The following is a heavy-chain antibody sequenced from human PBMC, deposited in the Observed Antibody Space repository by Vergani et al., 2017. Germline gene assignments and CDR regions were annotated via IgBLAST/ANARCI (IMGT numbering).Heavy chain of an antibody. D-gene: IGHD2-15*01. Sequence: QVQLQQWGAGLLKPSETLSLTCAVYGGSFSGYYWSWIRQPPGKGLEWIGEINHSGSTNYNPSLKSRVTISVDTSKNQFSLKRSSVTAADTAVYYCASLYCSGVSCYYYYYYYMDVWGKGTTVTVSS. CDR2: INHSGST. V-gene: IGHV4-34*01. CDR3: ASLYCSGVSCYYYYYYYMDV. CDR1: GGSFSGYY. J-gene: IGHJ6*03.